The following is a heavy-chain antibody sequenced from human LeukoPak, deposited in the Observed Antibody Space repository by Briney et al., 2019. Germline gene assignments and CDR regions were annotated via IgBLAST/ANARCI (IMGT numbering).Heavy chain of an antibody. CDR2: ISYDGSNK. CDR3: ARVRRIVVVPAALSL. V-gene: IGHV3-30-3*01. CDR1: GFTFSSYA. Sequence: PGGSLRLSCAASGFTFSSYAMHWVRQAPGKGLEWVAVISYDGSNKYYADSVKGRFTISRDNSKNTLYLQMNSLRAEDTAVYYCARVRRIVVVPAALSLWGQGTLVTVSS. J-gene: IGHJ4*02. D-gene: IGHD2-2*01.